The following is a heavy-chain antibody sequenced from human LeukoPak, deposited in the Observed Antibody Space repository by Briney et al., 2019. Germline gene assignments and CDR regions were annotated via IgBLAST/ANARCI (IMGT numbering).Heavy chain of an antibody. CDR1: GGSISNYF. Sequence: PSETLSLTCIVSGGSISNYFWTWIRQPPGKGLEWIGYIYSSGSTYYNPSLKSRVTISVDTSKNRFSLKLSTVTAADTAVYYCARRPTGDPKFDYWGQGTLVTVSS. CDR2: IYSSGST. D-gene: IGHD7-27*01. J-gene: IGHJ4*02. CDR3: ARRPTGDPKFDY. V-gene: IGHV4-59*08.